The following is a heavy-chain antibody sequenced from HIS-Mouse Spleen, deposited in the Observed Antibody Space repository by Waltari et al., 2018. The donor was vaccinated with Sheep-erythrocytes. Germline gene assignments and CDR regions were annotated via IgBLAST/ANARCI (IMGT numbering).Heavy chain of an antibody. Sequence: QVQLVQSGAEVKKPGSSVKVSCKASGGTFSSYAIRWVRQAPGQGLEWMGRINPIHGIANYAQKFQGRVTITADKSTSTAYMELSSLRSEDTAVYYCAQTGATTPHFDYWGQGTLVTVSS. CDR3: AQTGATTPHFDY. CDR1: GGTFSSYA. J-gene: IGHJ4*02. V-gene: IGHV1-69*04. D-gene: IGHD1-26*01. CDR2: INPIHGIA.